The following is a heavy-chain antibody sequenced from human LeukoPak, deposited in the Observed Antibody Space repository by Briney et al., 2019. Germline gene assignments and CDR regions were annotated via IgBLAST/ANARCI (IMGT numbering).Heavy chain of an antibody. CDR1: GGSISSSSYY. D-gene: IGHD3-22*01. CDR2: IYWNDDK. CDR3: AHSRYYYDSSGYPDAFDI. Sequence: KPSETLSLTCTVSGGSISSSSYYWGWIRQPPGKGLEWLALIYWNDDKRYSPSLKSRLTITKDTSKNQLVLTMTNMDPVDTATYYCAHSRYYYDSSGYPDAFDIWGQGTMVTVSS. J-gene: IGHJ3*02. V-gene: IGHV2-5*01.